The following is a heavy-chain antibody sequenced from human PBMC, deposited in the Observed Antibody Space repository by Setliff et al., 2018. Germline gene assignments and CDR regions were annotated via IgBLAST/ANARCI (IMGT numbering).Heavy chain of an antibody. Sequence: SETLSLTCAVYGGSFSGYYWSWIRQPPGKGLEWIGEINHSGSTNYNPSLKSRVTISVDTPKNQFSLNLNSVTAADTAVYYCATLTGDRGVDYWGQGRLVTVSS. CDR1: GGSFSGYY. J-gene: IGHJ4*02. CDR2: INHSGST. V-gene: IGHV4-34*01. CDR3: ATLTGDRGVDY. D-gene: IGHD7-27*01.